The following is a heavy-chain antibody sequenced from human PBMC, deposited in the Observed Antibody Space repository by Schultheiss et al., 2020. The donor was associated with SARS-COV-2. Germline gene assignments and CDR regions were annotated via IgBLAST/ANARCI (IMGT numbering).Heavy chain of an antibody. J-gene: IGHJ4*02. D-gene: IGHD5-24*01. CDR1: GFTFSSFG. Sequence: GGSLRLSCAASGFTFSSFGMHWVRQAPGKGLEWVAVILYDGSNKYYADSVKGRFTISRDNSKNTLYLQMNSLRAEDTAVYYCARDGGYNYGDFDYWGQGTLVTVSS. CDR3: ARDGGYNYGDFDY. V-gene: IGHV3-33*01. CDR2: ILYDGSNK.